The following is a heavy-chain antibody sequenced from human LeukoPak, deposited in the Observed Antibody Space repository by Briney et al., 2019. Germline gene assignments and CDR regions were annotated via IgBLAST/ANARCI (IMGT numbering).Heavy chain of an antibody. Sequence: GGSLRLSCAASGFAFTNYAIHWVRQAPGKGLEYISSISSNGGSTYYANFMKGRFTISRDNSKNTVNLQMGSLRAEDMAVYYCARGAYSGSYSGLSFYYYMDVWGKGTTVTVSS. D-gene: IGHD1-26*01. CDR2: ISSNGGST. CDR3: ARGAYSGSYSGLSFYYYMDV. J-gene: IGHJ6*03. CDR1: GFAFTNYA. V-gene: IGHV3-64*01.